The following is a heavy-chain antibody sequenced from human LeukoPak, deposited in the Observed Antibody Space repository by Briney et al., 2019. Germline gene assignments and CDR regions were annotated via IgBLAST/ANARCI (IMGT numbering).Heavy chain of an antibody. CDR2: IKSKTDGGTT. Sequence: PGGSLRLSCTASGFTFSNAWMSWVRHAPGKGLDWGGRIKSKTDGGTTDYAAPVKGRFTISRDDSKNTLYLQMNSLKTEDTAVYYCTTDGAVVTGYDDFDIWGQGTMVTVSS. D-gene: IGHD4-23*01. V-gene: IGHV3-15*01. CDR1: GFTFSNAW. CDR3: TTDGAVVTGYDDFDI. J-gene: IGHJ3*02.